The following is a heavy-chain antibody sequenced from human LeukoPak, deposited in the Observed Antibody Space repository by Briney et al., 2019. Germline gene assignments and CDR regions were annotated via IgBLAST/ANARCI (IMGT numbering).Heavy chain of an antibody. CDR3: TTDTGSPKPYYFDY. D-gene: IGHD1-26*01. CDR1: GFKFSNTW. J-gene: IGHJ4*02. Sequence: GGSLRLSCAASGFKFSNTWMSWVRQAPGKGLEWVGRIKSNDGGTTEYAAPVKGRFTISRDDSQNTLYLQINKLKTEDTAVYYCTTDTGSPKPYYFDYWGQGALVTVPS. V-gene: IGHV3-15*01. CDR2: IKSNDGGTT.